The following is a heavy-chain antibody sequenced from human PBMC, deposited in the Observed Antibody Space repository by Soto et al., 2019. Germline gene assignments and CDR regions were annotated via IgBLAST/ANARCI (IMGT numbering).Heavy chain of an antibody. CDR2: IYPEDSET. J-gene: IGHJ2*01. D-gene: IGHD3-16*02. Sequence: PGESLKISCKGSGYSFTNYWIGWVRQMPGKDLEWIGIIYPEDSETRYSPSFQGLVTISVDKSISTAYLQWNSLQASDTAMYYCARHIEENHYWYFDLWGRGTLVTVSS. CDR1: GYSFTNYW. CDR3: ARHIEENHYWYFDL. V-gene: IGHV5-51*01.